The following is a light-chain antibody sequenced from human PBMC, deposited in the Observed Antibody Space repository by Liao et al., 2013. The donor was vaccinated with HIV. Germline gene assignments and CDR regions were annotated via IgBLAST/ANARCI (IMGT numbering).Light chain of an antibody. CDR1: DIGTRT. CDR2: QDS. J-gene: IGLJ2*01. V-gene: IGLV3-21*01. Sequence: SYVLTQPASVSVAPGKTAKITCGGDDIGTRTVHWYQQKPGQSPVLVIYQDSKRPSGIPERFSGSNSGNTATLTISGTQAMDEADYYCQAWDSSIVVFGGGTKLTVL. CDR3: QAWDSSIVV.